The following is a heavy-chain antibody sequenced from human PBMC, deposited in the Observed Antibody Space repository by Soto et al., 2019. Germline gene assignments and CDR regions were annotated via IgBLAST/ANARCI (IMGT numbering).Heavy chain of an antibody. Sequence: EVQLLESGGGLVQPGGSLRLSCAASGFTFSTYAMTWVRQAPGKGLEWVSALSGNSGTTYSADSVKGRFIISRDNSRNTLYLQMSSLRAEDTALYFCAKGSKFTIFSPNDYWGQGTLVTVSS. V-gene: IGHV3-23*01. CDR2: LSGNSGTT. J-gene: IGHJ4*02. CDR1: GFTFSTYA. D-gene: IGHD3-3*01. CDR3: AKGSKFTIFSPNDY.